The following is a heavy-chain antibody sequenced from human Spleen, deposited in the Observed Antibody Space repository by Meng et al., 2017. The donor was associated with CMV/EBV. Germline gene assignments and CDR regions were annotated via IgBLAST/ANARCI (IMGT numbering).Heavy chain of an antibody. J-gene: IGHJ6*02. CDR3: ARENRFLEWLFQYYYYGMDV. V-gene: IGHV3-30*04. Sequence: GGSLRLSCAASGFTFSSYAMHWVRQAPGKGLEWVAVISYDGSNKYYADSVKGRFTISRDNSKNTLYLQMNSLRAEDTAVYYCARENRFLEWLFQYYYYGMDVWGQGTTVTSP. CDR2: ISYDGSNK. D-gene: IGHD3-3*01. CDR1: GFTFSSYA.